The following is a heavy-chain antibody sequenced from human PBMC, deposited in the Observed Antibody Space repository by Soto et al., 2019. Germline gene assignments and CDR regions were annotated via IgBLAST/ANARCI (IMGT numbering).Heavy chain of an antibody. J-gene: IGHJ5*02. D-gene: IGHD3-3*01. CDR1: GDSVSSNSAA. CDR2: TYYRSKWYN. Sequence: SQTLSLTCAISGDSVSSNSAAWNWIRQSPSRGLEWLGRTYYRSKWYNDYAVSVKSRITINPDTSKNQFSLQLNSVTPEDTAVYYCARADYDFWSGYYIMRSFDPWGQGTLVTVSS. CDR3: ARADYDFWSGYYIMRSFDP. V-gene: IGHV6-1*01.